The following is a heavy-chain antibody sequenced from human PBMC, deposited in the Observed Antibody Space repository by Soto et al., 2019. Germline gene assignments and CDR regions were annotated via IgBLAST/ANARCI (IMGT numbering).Heavy chain of an antibody. CDR2: IRAYNGNT. J-gene: IGHJ6*02. Sequence: ASVQVSCKASGYTFTRHGIRWVRQAPGQGIEWMGWIRAYNGNTNDAQKVQGRVTMTPDTSTSTAYMELRSLRSDDTAVYYCARDERITIVVVPAALSMDVWGQGTTVTVSS. CDR1: GYTFTRHG. CDR3: ARDERITIVVVPAALSMDV. D-gene: IGHD2-2*01. V-gene: IGHV1-18*04.